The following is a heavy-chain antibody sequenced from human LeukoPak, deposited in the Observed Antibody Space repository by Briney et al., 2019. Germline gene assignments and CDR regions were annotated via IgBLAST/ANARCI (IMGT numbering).Heavy chain of an antibody. D-gene: IGHD5-12*01. CDR1: GFSFSSYW. J-gene: IGHJ4*02. CDR2: IGHDGSGA. CDR3: ARYQQTGYESDY. V-gene: IGHV3-74*01. Sequence: GGSLRLCCAASGFSFSSYWMFWVRQAPGKGLICVARIGHDGSGAGYADSVKGRFTISRDNAKSTLYLQMNSLRAEDTAVYYCARYQQTGYESDYWGQGTLVTVSS.